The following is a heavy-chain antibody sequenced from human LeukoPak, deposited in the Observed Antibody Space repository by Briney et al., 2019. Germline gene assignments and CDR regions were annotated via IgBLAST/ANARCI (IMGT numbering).Heavy chain of an antibody. CDR1: GFTFSSYG. J-gene: IGHJ4*02. Sequence: PGGTLRLSCAASGFTFSSYGMSWIRQPPGKGLEWIGSIHNSGSTYYNPSLKSRVTISVRASKNQFSLKLSSVTAADTAVYYCARDSGYCSGGSCYSGEGFDYWGQGTLVTVSS. V-gene: IGHV4-39*07. CDR2: IHNSGST. CDR3: ARDSGYCSGGSCYSGEGFDY. D-gene: IGHD2-15*01.